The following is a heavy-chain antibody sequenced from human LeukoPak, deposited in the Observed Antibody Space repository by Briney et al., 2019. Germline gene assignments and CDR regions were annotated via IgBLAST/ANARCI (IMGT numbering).Heavy chain of an antibody. CDR3: AREGGPSRPLDY. D-gene: IGHD3-16*01. Sequence: SETLSLTCDVSGGSITQTNYWTGVRQAPGKGLEWIGEVNLQGSTNYNPSLMGRVAISVDTSENHVSLQLTSVTAAEPPVYYCAREGGPSRPLDYSGQGPLVTVS. J-gene: IGHJ4*02. CDR1: GGSITQTNY. V-gene: IGHV4-4*02. CDR2: VNLQGST.